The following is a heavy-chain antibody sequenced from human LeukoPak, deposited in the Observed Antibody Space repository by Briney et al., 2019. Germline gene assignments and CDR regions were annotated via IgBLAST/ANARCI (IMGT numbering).Heavy chain of an antibody. CDR1: GGSISSSSYY. J-gene: IGHJ5*02. CDR2: IYYSGST. CDR3: ATYYGDYLGNWFDP. Sequence: SETLSLTCTVSGGSISSSSYYWGWIRQPPGKGLEWIGSIYYSGSTYYNPSLKSRVTISVDTSKNQFSLKLASVTAADTAVYYCATYYGDYLGNWFDPWGQGTLVTVSS. D-gene: IGHD4-17*01. V-gene: IGHV4-39*07.